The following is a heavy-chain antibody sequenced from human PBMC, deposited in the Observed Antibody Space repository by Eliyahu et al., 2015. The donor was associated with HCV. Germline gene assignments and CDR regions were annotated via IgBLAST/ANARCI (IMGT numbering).Heavy chain of an antibody. CDR1: GFTFSSYD. V-gene: IGHV3-13*01. Sequence: EVQLVESGGGLVQPGGSLRLSCAASGFTFSSYDMHWVRQATGKGLEWVSXIGTAGDTYYPGSVKGRFTISRENAKNSLYLQMNSLRAGDTAVYYCARSTPHYYGSGIGAFDIWGQGTMVTVSS. D-gene: IGHD3-10*01. CDR3: ARSTPHYYGSGIGAFDI. J-gene: IGHJ3*02. CDR2: IGTAGDT.